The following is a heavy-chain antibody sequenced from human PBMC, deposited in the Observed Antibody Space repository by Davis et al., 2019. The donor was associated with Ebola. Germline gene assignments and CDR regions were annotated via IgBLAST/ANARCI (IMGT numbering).Heavy chain of an antibody. CDR3: ARSGYDILTGYTYYFDY. Sequence: MPSETLSLTCTVSGGSISTSSYYWGWIRQPPGKGLEWIGSIFYSGSTYYNPSLKSRVTISVDTSKNQFSLKLSSVTAADTAVYYCARSGYDILTGYTYYFDYWGQGTLVTVSS. D-gene: IGHD3-9*01. V-gene: IGHV4-39*07. J-gene: IGHJ4*02. CDR2: IFYSGST. CDR1: GGSISTSSYY.